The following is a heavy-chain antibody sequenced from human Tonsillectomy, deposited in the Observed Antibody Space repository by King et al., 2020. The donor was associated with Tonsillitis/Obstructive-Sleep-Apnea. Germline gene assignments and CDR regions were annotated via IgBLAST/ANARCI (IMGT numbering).Heavy chain of an antibody. Sequence: VQLVASVGCLVTPGGSLRLSCSASCFPFSNACLNLVRRAPGKCLEWVGRIKSKTDGGTTDYAAPVNGRFPLSRDDSKNPLYRQMNSLKTEDTAVYDWTKEGRTKGQTARGDDGKDVGGKGTTGT. J-gene: IGHJ6*04. CDR2: IKSKTDGGTT. V-gene: IGHV3-15*07. D-gene: IGHD3-10*01. CDR3: TKEGRTKGQTARGDDGKDV. CDR1: CFPFSNAC.